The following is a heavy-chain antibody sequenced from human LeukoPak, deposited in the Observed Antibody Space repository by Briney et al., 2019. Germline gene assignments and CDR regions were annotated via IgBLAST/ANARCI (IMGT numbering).Heavy chain of an antibody. CDR3: ARDRVVLAVAAPWH. V-gene: IGHV3-30*04. CDR1: GFTFSYYA. D-gene: IGHD2-15*01. Sequence: QPGGSLRLSCAASGFTFSYYAMHWVRQAPGKGLEWVALVSYDGSNEYYTDSVKGRFTISRDDSENTLYLQMNSLRPEDTAVYYCARDRVVLAVAAPWHWGQGSLVTVSS. J-gene: IGHJ1*01. CDR2: VSYDGSNE.